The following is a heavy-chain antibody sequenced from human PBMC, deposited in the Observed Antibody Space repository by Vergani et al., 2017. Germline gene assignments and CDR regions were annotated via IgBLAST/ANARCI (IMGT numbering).Heavy chain of an antibody. Sequence: QEQLVQSGSELKKPGASVKVSCKASGYSFNNYAIHWVLPAPGQGLEWMGWINPTTGNPTYARAFTGRFVFSLDTSISTAYLQIGSLKAEDTAVYFCARAKRGRLAVGATDSWGQGTLLTVSS. CDR2: INPTTGNP. CDR3: ARAKRGRLAVGATDS. CDR1: GYSFNNYA. V-gene: IGHV7-4-1*01. J-gene: IGHJ4*02. D-gene: IGHD6-19*01.